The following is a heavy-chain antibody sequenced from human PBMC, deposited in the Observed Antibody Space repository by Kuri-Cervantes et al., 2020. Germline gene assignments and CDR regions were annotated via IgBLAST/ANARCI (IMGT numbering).Heavy chain of an antibody. D-gene: IGHD2-2*01. CDR3: ARVRSTTRMDARGAFDL. CDR1: GYTFTRYG. Sequence: ASVKVSCKASGYTFTRYGISWVRQAPGQGLEWMGWISAYNGNTNYAQKLQGRVTMTTDTSASTAYMELRTLRSDDTAVYYCARVRSTTRMDARGAFDLWGQGSGITFSS. CDR2: ISAYNGNT. J-gene: IGHJ6*01. V-gene: IGHV1-18*01.